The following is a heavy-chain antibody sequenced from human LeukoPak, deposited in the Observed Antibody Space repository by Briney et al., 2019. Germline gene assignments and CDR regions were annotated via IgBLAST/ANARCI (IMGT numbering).Heavy chain of an antibody. D-gene: IGHD2-15*01. CDR3: AIDHGGGSYFDY. J-gene: IGHJ4*02. V-gene: IGHV3-30*04. Sequence: GRSLRLSCAASGFTFSSYAMHWVRQAPGKGLEWVAVISYDGSNKYYADSVKGRFTISRDNSKNTLYLQMNSLRAEDTAVYYCAIDHGGGSYFDYWGQGTLVTVSS. CDR1: GFTFSSYA. CDR2: ISYDGSNK.